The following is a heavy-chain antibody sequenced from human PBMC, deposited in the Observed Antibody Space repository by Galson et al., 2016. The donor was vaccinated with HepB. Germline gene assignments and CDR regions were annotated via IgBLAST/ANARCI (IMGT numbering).Heavy chain of an antibody. CDR1: GFTFSSYA. CDR2: VSISGDST. J-gene: IGHJ5*01. Sequence: SLRLSCAASGFTFSSYALSWVRQAPGKGLEWVSAVSISGDSTYYADSVKGRFTISRDNSYNTLFMQMDSLRVEDTAVYYCAKDSATVAAGTVGWYDSWGPGTLVTVSS. D-gene: IGHD6-13*01. V-gene: IGHV3-23*01. CDR3: AKDSATVAAGTVGWYDS.